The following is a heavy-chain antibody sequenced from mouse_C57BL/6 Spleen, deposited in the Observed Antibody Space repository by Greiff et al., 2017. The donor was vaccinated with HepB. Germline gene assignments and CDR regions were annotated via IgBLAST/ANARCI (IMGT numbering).Heavy chain of an antibody. CDR1: GYSITSGYY. D-gene: IGHD1-1*02. J-gene: IGHJ3*01. V-gene: IGHV3-6*01. CDR3: ARDGGSPWFAY. CDR2: ISYDGSN. Sequence: EVQLVESGPGLVKPSQSLSLTCSVTGYSITSGYYWNWIRQFPGNKLEWMGYISYDGSNNYNPSLKNRISITRDTSKNQFFLKLNSVTTEDTATYYCARDGGSPWFAYWGQGTLVTVSA.